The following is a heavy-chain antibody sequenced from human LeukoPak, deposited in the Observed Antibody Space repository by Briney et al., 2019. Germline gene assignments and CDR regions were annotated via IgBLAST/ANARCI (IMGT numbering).Heavy chain of an antibody. D-gene: IGHD2-2*01. Sequence: SETLSLTCTVSGGSISSYYWSWIRQPPGKGLEWIGYIYYSGSTNYNPSLKSRVTISVDTSKNQSSLKLSSVTAADTAVYYCARQHASAVVWFDPWGQGTLVTVSS. CDR3: ARQHASAVVWFDP. V-gene: IGHV4-59*08. CDR1: GGSISSYY. CDR2: IYYSGST. J-gene: IGHJ5*02.